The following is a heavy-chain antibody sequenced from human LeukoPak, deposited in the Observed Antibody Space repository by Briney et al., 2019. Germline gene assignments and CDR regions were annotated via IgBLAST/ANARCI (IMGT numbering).Heavy chain of an antibody. CDR1: GFTVSNNY. CDR2: TYSDSST. D-gene: IGHD2-21*02. J-gene: IGHJ3*02. CDR3: VRKNRDFNAAFDI. V-gene: IGHV3-53*01. Sequence: PGGSLRLSCAASGFTVSNNYMSWVRQAPGKGLEWVSITYSDSSTNCADSVKGRFTISRDTSQNTLSLQMNSLRAEDTAVYYCVRKNRDFNAAFDIWGQGTVVTVSS.